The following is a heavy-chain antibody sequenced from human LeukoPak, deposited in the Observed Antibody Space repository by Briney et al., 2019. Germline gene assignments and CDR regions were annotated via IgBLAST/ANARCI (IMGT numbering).Heavy chain of an antibody. Sequence: GASVKVSCKASGYTFTSYYMHWVRQAPGQGLEWMGIINPSGGSTSYAQKFQGRVTMTRDTSASTVYMELSSLSSEDTAVYYCARGGCERYSSGWTDAFDIWGQGTMVTVSS. CDR1: GYTFTSYY. CDR2: INPSGGST. J-gene: IGHJ3*02. D-gene: IGHD6-19*01. V-gene: IGHV1-46*01. CDR3: ARGGCERYSSGWTDAFDI.